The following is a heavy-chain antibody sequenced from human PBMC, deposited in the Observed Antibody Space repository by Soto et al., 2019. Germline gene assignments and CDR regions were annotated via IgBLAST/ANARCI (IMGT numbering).Heavy chain of an antibody. CDR2: ISSGGGST. V-gene: IGHV3-11*01. Sequence: QVQLVESGGGLVKPGGSLRLSCAASGFIFSDYYMNWIRRAPGKGLEWVSYISSGGGSTYYADSVKGRFTISRDNAKNSLYVQMNSLGGDDTAVYYCARGRGGGNGYGSNWFDPWGQGTLVTVSS. CDR1: GFIFSDYY. D-gene: IGHD5-18*01. J-gene: IGHJ5*02. CDR3: ARGRGGGNGYGSNWFDP.